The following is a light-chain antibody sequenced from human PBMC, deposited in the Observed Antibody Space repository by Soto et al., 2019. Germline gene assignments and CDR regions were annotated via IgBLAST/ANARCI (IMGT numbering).Light chain of an antibody. J-gene: IGKJ1*01. V-gene: IGKV1-5*01. CDR2: AAS. CDR3: QHYGSTPWT. Sequence: DIQMTQSPSTLSASVGDRVTITCRASQNINNWLAWYQQKPGKAPNLLIYAASSLESGVPSRLSGSRSGTEFALTISSLQPDDCANYYGQHYGSTPWTVGQGTKLEL. CDR1: QNINNW.